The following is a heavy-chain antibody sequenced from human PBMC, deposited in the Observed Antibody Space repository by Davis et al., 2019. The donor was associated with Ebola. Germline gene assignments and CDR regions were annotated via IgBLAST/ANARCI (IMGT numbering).Heavy chain of an antibody. D-gene: IGHD1-26*01. CDR1: GFSFSSYG. CDR2: ISSSSSYI. CDR3: AKDTSNIWFDI. Sequence: GGSLRLSCAASGFSFSSYGMHWVRQAPGKGLEWVSSISSSSSYIYYADSVKGRFTISRDNAKNTLYLQMNSLRVEDTAIYYCAKDTSNIWFDIWGQGTMVTVSS. V-gene: IGHV3-21*04. J-gene: IGHJ3*02.